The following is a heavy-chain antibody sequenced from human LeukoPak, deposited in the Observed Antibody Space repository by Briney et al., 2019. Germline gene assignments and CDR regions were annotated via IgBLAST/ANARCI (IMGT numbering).Heavy chain of an antibody. Sequence: SETLSLTCIVSGAXIGSFDWSWIRQPPGKGLEWIGYVYDGGKTYYNPSLKGRVTISVDTSNNQFSLKVRSVTAADTAVYYCARGGPRTDDYNFDYWGQGILVSVSS. CDR3: ARGGPRTDDYNFDY. V-gene: IGHV4-59*01. CDR1: GAXIGSFD. CDR2: VYDGGKT. J-gene: IGHJ4*02. D-gene: IGHD5-24*01.